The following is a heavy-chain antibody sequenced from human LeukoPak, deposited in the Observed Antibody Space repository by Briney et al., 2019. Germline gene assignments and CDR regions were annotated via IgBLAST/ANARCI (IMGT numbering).Heavy chain of an antibody. CDR3: AELGITMIGGV. J-gene: IGHJ6*04. D-gene: IGHD3-10*02. CDR2: VKQDGSEK. V-gene: IGHV3-7*01. CDR1: GFTFSSYW. Sequence: GGSLRLSCAASGFTFSSYWMSWVRQAPGKGLEWVANVKQDGSEKYSVDSVKGRFTISRDNAKNSLYLQMNSLRAEDTAVYYCAELGITMIGGVWGKGTTVTISS.